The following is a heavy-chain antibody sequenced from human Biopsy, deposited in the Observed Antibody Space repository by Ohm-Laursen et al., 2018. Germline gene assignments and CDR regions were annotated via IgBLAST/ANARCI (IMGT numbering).Heavy chain of an antibody. CDR2: IYSSGGS. CDR1: GGSTNDYF. Sequence: SDTLSLTCSVSGGSTNDYFWSWIRQPAGETLEWIGRIYSSGGSSYNPSLKSRISMSMDTSNNQFSLTLTFVTAADTAVYYCARTPGKAVAGRFLDLWGRGTLVTVSS. D-gene: IGHD6-19*01. J-gene: IGHJ2*01. V-gene: IGHV4-4*07. CDR3: ARTPGKAVAGRFLDL.